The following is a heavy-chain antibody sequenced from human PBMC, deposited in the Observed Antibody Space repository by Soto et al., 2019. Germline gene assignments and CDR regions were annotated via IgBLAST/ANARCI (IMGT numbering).Heavy chain of an antibody. CDR3: ARALRGYYDSSGYYSHFDY. CDR1: GGSISSYY. J-gene: IGHJ4*02. D-gene: IGHD3-22*01. V-gene: IGHV4-59*01. CDR2: IYYSGST. Sequence: PSETLSLTCTVSGGSISSYYWSWIRQPPGKGLEWIGYIYYSGSTNYNPSLKSRVTISVDTSKNQFSLKLSSVTAADTAVYYCARALRGYYDSSGYYSHFDYWGRGTLVTVSS.